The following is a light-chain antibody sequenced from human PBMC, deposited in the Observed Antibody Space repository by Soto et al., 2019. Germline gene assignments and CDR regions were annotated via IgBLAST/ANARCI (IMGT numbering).Light chain of an antibody. CDR3: CSYAGSYTLV. V-gene: IGLV2-11*01. CDR2: DVT. J-gene: IGLJ3*02. CDR1: SSDVGAYNW. Sequence: QSVLTQPRSVSESPGQSVTISCAGTSSDVGAYNWVSWYQQHPGKVPKLIIYDVTRRPSGVPDRFSGSKSGNTASLTISGLHADDEADYYCCSYAGSYTLVFGGGTKVTVL.